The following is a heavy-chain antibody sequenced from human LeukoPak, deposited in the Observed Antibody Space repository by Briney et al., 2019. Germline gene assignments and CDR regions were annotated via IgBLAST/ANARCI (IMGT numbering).Heavy chain of an antibody. CDR3: ARGGASGSYYYYYYYMDV. Sequence: GSLRLSCAASGFNFSDYYMSWIRQAPGKGLEWVSYISSSGSTIYYADSVKGRFTISRDNAKNSLYLQMNSLRAEDTAVYYCARGGASGSYYYYYYYMDVWGKGTTVTISS. D-gene: IGHD3-10*01. CDR2: ISSSGSTI. V-gene: IGHV3-11*01. J-gene: IGHJ6*03. CDR1: GFNFSDYY.